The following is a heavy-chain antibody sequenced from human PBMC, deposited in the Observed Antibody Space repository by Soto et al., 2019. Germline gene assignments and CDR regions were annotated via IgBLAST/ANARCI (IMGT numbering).Heavy chain of an antibody. Sequence: SQTLSLTCAISGDSVSSNSAAWNWIRQSPSRGLEWLGRTYYRSKWYNDYAVSVKSRITINPDTSKNQFSLQLNSVTPEDTAVYYYARNTLGGYCSGGSCYDYGMDVWGQGTTVTVSS. J-gene: IGHJ6*02. CDR1: GDSVSSNSAA. V-gene: IGHV6-1*01. CDR2: TYYRSKWYN. D-gene: IGHD2-15*01. CDR3: ARNTLGGYCSGGSCYDYGMDV.